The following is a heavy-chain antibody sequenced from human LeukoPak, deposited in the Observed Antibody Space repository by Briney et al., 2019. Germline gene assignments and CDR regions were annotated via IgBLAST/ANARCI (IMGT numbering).Heavy chain of an antibody. CDR3: ARGLHPSGDLYYFDY. D-gene: IGHD1-26*01. V-gene: IGHV1-18*01. CDR1: GYTFTSYG. Sequence: ASVKVSCKASGYTFTSYGISWVRQAPGQGLEWMGWISAYNGNTNYAQKLQGRVTMTTDTSTSTAYMELRSLRSDDTAVYYCARGLHPSGDLYYFDYWGQGTLVTVSS. CDR2: ISAYNGNT. J-gene: IGHJ4*02.